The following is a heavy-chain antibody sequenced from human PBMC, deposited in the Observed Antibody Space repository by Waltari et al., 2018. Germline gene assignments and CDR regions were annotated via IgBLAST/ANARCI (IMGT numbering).Heavy chain of an antibody. CDR3: ARQTSYYYDSSGYCFDL. D-gene: IGHD3-22*01. Sequence: QVQLQESGPGLVKPSETLSLTCAVSGYSISSGYYWGWIRQPPGKGLEWIGSIYHSGSTYYNPSLKSRVTISVDTSKNQFSLKLSSVTAADTAVYYCARQTSYYYDSSGYCFDLWGRGTLVTVSS. V-gene: IGHV4-38-2*01. J-gene: IGHJ2*01. CDR1: GYSISSGYY. CDR2: IYHSGST.